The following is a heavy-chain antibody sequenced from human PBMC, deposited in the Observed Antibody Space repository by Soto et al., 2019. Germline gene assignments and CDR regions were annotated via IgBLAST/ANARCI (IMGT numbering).Heavy chain of an antibody. Sequence: ASVKVSCKASGYAFSSPYIHWVRQAPGQGPEWMGRINPSAGSTTYAQKLQGRVTMTRDTSTSTVYMELSSLRSEDTAVYYCTSYRLDSWGQGTPVTVSS. CDR1: GYAFSSPY. V-gene: IGHV1-46*01. D-gene: IGHD3-16*01. CDR2: INPSAGST. CDR3: TSYRLDS. J-gene: IGHJ4*02.